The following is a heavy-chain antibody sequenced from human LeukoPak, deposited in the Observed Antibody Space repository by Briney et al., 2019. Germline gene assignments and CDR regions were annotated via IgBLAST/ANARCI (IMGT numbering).Heavy chain of an antibody. J-gene: IGHJ4*02. CDR1: GLTFCTYS. CDR2: IYNSGAKI. V-gene: IGHV3-23*01. CDR3: AKDVAPDSGWDLDY. D-gene: IGHD6-19*01. Sequence: GGSLRLSCAVSGLTFCTYSMTWVRQGPGKGLEWVSSIYNSGAKIFYADSVKGRFTISRDNSKNMLYLQMNSLRVEDTAVYYCAKDVAPDSGWDLDYWGQGTLVTVSS.